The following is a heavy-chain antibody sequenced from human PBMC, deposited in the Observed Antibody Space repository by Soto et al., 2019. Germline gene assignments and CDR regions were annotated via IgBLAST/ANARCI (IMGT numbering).Heavy chain of an antibody. Sequence: QVQLVESGGGVVQPGRSLRLSCAASGITFSNYGMHWVRQAPGKGLEWVAVIWYDGSNKYYAESVKGRFTISRDNSKNTLYLQMNSLRVEDTAVYYCAREGINYGMDVWGQGTTFTVSS. D-gene: IGHD1-20*01. CDR2: IWYDGSNK. V-gene: IGHV3-33*01. CDR1: GITFSNYG. CDR3: AREGINYGMDV. J-gene: IGHJ6*02.